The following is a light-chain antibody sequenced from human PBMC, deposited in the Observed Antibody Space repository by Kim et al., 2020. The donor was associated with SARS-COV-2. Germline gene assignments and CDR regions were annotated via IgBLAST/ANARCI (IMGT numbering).Light chain of an antibody. CDR3: QQYGDYST. CDR1: QNINTW. V-gene: IGKV1-5*03. Sequence: DIQMTQSPSTLSASVGDRVTITCRASQNINTWLAWYQHKPGKAPVLLISKASSLQSWVPSRFSGGGSGTEFTLTITSLQPDDFATYFCQQYGDYSTFGQGTKVDIK. J-gene: IGKJ1*01. CDR2: KAS.